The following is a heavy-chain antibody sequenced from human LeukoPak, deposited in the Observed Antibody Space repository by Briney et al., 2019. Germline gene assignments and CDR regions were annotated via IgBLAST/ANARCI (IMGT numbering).Heavy chain of an antibody. CDR1: GFTVSSKS. V-gene: IGHV3-66*01. D-gene: IGHD4-17*01. Sequence: GGSLGLSCVASGFTVSSKSMIWVRQAPEKGLECVSYIRSDGSKEYADSVRGRFTISRDDSRNTEYLQMNSLRVEDTAVYYCARRRGGYGEGEFDYWGQGTLVTVSS. CDR3: ARRRGGYGEGEFDY. J-gene: IGHJ4*02. CDR2: IRSDGSK.